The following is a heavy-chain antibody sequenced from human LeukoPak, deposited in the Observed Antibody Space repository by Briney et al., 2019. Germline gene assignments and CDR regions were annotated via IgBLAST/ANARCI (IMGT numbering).Heavy chain of an antibody. CDR2: ISYDGSYE. CDR3: AKSPPLYSSSWYELWFDP. D-gene: IGHD6-13*01. CDR1: GFTFSSYS. J-gene: IGHJ5*02. Sequence: QPGRSLRLSCAASGFTFSSYSMRWVRQAPGKGLEWVAIISYDGSYEYYADSVKGRFTISRDNSKNTLYLQMNSLRAEDTAVYYCAKSPPLYSSSWYELWFDPWGQGTLVTVSS. V-gene: IGHV3-30*04.